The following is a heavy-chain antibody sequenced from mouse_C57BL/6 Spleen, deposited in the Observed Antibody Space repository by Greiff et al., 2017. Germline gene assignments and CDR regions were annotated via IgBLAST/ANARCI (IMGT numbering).Heavy chain of an antibody. D-gene: IGHD2-3*01. CDR3: ARRKGYDGRYAMDY. CDR1: GYTFTSYW. J-gene: IGHJ4*01. V-gene: IGHV1-52*01. Sequence: QVQLQQPGAELVRPGSSVKLSCKASGYTFTSYWMHWVKQRPIQGLEWIGNIDPSDSETHYNQKFKDKATLTVDKSSSTAYMQLSSLTSEDSAVYYCARRKGYDGRYAMDYWGQGTSVTVSS. CDR2: IDPSDSET.